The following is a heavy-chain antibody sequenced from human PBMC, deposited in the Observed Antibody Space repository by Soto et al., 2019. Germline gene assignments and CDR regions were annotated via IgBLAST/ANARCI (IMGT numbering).Heavy chain of an antibody. CDR2: IYYTWMT. CDR3: STGHSSSYGYRQFDY. D-gene: IGHD2-15*01. Sequence: QLQLQESGPGLVKPSETLSLTCTDSGTSISSSDYYWGWIRQPPGKGLEWITRIYYTWMTYYNPSLKSQVTITVDRSKNQHSLKLNSVTAENRAVYYCSTGHSSSYGYRQFDYVGQGTLFTVSS. CDR1: GTSISSSDYY. V-gene: IGHV4-39*01. J-gene: IGHJ4*02.